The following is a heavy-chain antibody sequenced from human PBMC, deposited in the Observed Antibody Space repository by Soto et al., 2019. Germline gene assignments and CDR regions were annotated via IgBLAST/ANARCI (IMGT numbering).Heavy chain of an antibody. J-gene: IGHJ4*02. CDR1: GFIFSSYA. CDR2: ISGSGGST. CDR3: AKIPSEY. V-gene: IGHV3-23*01. Sequence: GGSIRPSCDASGFIFSSYAMSWVRQAPGKGLEWVSAISGSGGSTYYADSVKGRFTISRDNSKNTLYLQMNSLRAEDTDVYYCAKIPSEYWGQGTLVTVSS.